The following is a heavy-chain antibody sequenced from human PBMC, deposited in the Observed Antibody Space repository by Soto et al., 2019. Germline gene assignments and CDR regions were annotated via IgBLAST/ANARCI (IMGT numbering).Heavy chain of an antibody. J-gene: IGHJ4*02. V-gene: IGHV3-23*01. D-gene: IGHD6-6*01. CDR3: AKPSPPRFRGDSSSRPFDY. CDR2: ISGSGGST. CDR1: GFTFSSYA. Sequence: GGSLRLSCAASGFTFSSYAMSWVRQAPGKGLEWVSAISGSGGSTYYADSVKGRFTISRDNSKNTLYLQMNSLRAEDTAVYYCAKPSPPRFRGDSSSRPFDYWGQGTLVTVSS.